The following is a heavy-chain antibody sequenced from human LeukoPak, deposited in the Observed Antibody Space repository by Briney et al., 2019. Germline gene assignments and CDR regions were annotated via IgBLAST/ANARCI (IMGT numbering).Heavy chain of an antibody. J-gene: IGHJ3*02. CDR1: EYTFTGYY. Sequence: ASVKVSCKASEYTFTGYYMHWVRQAPGQGLEWMGWINPNSGGANYAQKFQGRVTMTRDTSISTAYMELSRLRSDDTAVYYCAREGGYNTWTAFDIWGQGTMVTVSS. V-gene: IGHV1-2*02. D-gene: IGHD5-24*01. CDR2: INPNSGGA. CDR3: AREGGYNTWTAFDI.